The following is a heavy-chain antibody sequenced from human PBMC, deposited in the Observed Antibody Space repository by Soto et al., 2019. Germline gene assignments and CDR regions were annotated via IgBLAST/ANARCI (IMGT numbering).Heavy chain of an antibody. CDR3: ARPLTGEEGYFDY. CDR2: IYYSGST. V-gene: IGHV4-39*01. D-gene: IGHD7-27*01. CDR1: GGSISSSSYY. J-gene: IGHJ4*02. Sequence: SETLSLTCTVSGGSISSSSYYWGWIRQPPGKGLEWIGSIYYSGSTYYNPSLKSRVTISVDTSKNQFSLKLSSVTAADTAVYYCARPLTGEEGYFDYWGQGTLVTVSS.